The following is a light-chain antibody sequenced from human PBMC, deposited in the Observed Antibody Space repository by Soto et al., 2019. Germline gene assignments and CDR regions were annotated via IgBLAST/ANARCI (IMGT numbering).Light chain of an antibody. CDR3: CSYAGSFPYV. Sequence: QSVLTQPPSVSGAPGQRVTISCTGNNSNLGAGYDVHWYQQLPGAAPKLVIFGNRNRPSGVPERFSGSKSGNTASLTTSGLQAEDEADYYCCSYAGSFPYVFGTVTKVTVL. V-gene: IGLV1-40*01. CDR1: NSNLGAGYD. J-gene: IGLJ1*01. CDR2: GNR.